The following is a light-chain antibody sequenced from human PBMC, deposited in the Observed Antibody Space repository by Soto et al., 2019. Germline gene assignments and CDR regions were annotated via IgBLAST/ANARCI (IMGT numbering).Light chain of an antibody. CDR1: QSVSSSY. CDR3: QQYGSSPPFT. CDR2: GAS. J-gene: IGKJ3*01. Sequence: EIVLTQSPGTLSLSPGERATLSCRASQSVSSSYLAWYQQQPGQAPRLLIYGASSRATGIPDRFSGSRSGTDFTLTIRKLEPEDFAVYYCQQYGSSPPFTFGPGTKVYIK. V-gene: IGKV3-20*01.